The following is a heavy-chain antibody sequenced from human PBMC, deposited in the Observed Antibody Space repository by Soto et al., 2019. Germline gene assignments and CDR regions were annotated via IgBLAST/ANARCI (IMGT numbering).Heavy chain of an antibody. V-gene: IGHV1-3*01. CDR1: GYTFTSYA. CDR2: INAGNGNT. D-gene: IGHD6-19*01. CDR3: ARDHRRMAGLNNWFDP. Sequence: ASVKVSCKASGYTFTSYAIHWVRQAPGQRLEWMGWINAGNGNTKYSQKFQGRVTITRDTSASTAYMELSSLRSEDTAVYYCARDHRRMAGLNNWFDPWGQGTLVTVSS. J-gene: IGHJ5*02.